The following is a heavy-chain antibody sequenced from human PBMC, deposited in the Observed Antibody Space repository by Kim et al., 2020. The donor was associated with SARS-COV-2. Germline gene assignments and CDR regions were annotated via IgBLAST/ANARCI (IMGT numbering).Heavy chain of an antibody. CDR2: IWFDESNA. Sequence: GGSLRLSCTTSGFTFKNFGMHWVRQAPGKGLEWVAVIWFDESNAFYEDSVKCRFTISRDNSKNILYLHMNSLRAEDTAVYYCAKAGSVGTYYYYGLDVWGQGTTVTVSS. D-gene: IGHD7-27*01. CDR1: GFTFKNFG. J-gene: IGHJ6*02. CDR3: AKAGSVGTYYYYGLDV. V-gene: IGHV3-33*06.